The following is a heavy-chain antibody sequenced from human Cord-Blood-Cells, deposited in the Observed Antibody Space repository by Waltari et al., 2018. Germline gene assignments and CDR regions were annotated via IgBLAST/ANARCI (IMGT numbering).Heavy chain of an antibody. CDR1: GFTFGSIS. J-gene: IGHJ3*02. CDR3: AKDAPLIVGATQAFDI. Sequence: VQLLESGGGLVQLGGSLRLSWVAPGFTFGSISWSWFRRAPGKGLDGVSAISGSGGSTYYADSVKGRFTISRDNSKNTLYLQMNSLRAEDTAVYYCAKDAPLIVGATQAFDIWGQGTMVTVSS. V-gene: IGHV3-23*01. D-gene: IGHD1-26*01. CDR2: ISGSGGST.